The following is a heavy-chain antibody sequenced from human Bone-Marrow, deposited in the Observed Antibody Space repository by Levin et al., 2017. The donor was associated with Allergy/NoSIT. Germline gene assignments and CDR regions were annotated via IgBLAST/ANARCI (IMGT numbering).Heavy chain of an antibody. Sequence: SGPTLVKPTQTLTLTCTFSGFSLSTTGVAVGWIRQPPGKALEWLALIYWDDDKRFSPSLKRRLTISKDTAKNQVVLTMTNMDPVDTATYYCAHGRDSRNAFYYFGMDVWGPGTTVTVSS. CDR3: AHGRDSRNAFYYFGMDV. D-gene: IGHD4-11*01. CDR2: IYWDDDK. CDR1: GFSLSTTGVA. J-gene: IGHJ6*02. V-gene: IGHV2-5*02.